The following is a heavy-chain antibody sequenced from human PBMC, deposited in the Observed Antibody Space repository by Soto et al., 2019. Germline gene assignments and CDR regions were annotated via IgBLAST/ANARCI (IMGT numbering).Heavy chain of an antibody. Sequence: QGQPVQSGAEGKKPGASVKVSCKASGYTFTGYYIHWVRQAPGQGLEWMGWINPKSGVTNYAQKFQGRVTMITDTSISTAYMELSRLRSDDTAVYYCARDMAYGDFLPALFWGQGTLVTVSS. CDR2: INPKSGVT. J-gene: IGHJ4*02. CDR3: ARDMAYGDFLPALF. D-gene: IGHD4-17*01. CDR1: GYTFTGYY. V-gene: IGHV1-2*02.